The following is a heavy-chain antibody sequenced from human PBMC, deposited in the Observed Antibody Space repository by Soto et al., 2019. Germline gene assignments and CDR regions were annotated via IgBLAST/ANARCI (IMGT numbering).Heavy chain of an antibody. V-gene: IGHV3-74*01. Sequence: EAQVVESGGGVVQPGGSLRLSCAGSGFTFSGYWMHWVRQSPGKGLVWVSRINSDGTTTAYADSVKGRFTISRDNSKNTLYLQMSRRRAEDTAVYYCTHCSGESCHGGYFGMDVWGQGTTVTVSS. CDR2: INSDGTTT. J-gene: IGHJ6*02. D-gene: IGHD2-15*01. CDR3: THCSGESCHGGYFGMDV. CDR1: GFTFSGYW.